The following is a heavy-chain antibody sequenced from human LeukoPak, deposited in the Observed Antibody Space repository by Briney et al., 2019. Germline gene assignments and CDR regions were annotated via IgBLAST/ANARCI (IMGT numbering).Heavy chain of an antibody. CDR2: ISYDGSNK. Sequence: GGSLRLSCAASGFTFSSYAMHWVRQAPGKGLEWVAVISYDGSNKYYADSVKGRFTISRDNSKNTLYLQMNSLRAEDTAVYYCAKGCGAGSCFRFDFWGQGILVTVSS. CDR1: GFTFSSYA. D-gene: IGHD2-15*01. V-gene: IGHV3-30-3*01. CDR3: AKGCGAGSCFRFDF. J-gene: IGHJ4*02.